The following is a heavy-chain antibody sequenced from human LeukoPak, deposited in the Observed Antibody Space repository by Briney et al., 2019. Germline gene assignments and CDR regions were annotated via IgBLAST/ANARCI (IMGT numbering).Heavy chain of an antibody. CDR2: IYYSGST. CDR3: ARIIVVPAAKAAFDI. Sequence: PSETLSLTCSVSGGSISSYYWSWIRQPPGKGLEWIGYIYYSGSTNYNPSLKSRVTISVDTSKNQFSLKLSSVTAADTAVYYCARIIVVPAAKAAFDIWGQGTMVTVSS. V-gene: IGHV4-59*01. CDR1: GGSISSYY. D-gene: IGHD2-2*01. J-gene: IGHJ3*02.